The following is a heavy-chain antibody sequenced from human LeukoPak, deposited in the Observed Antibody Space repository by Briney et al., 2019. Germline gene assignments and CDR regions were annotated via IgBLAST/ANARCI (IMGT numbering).Heavy chain of an antibody. CDR1: GFTFSSYW. Sequence: RPGGSLRLSCAASGFTFSSYWMSWVRQAPGKGLEWVANIKQDGSEKYYVDSVKGRFTISRDNAKNSLYLQMSSLRAEDTAVYYCARGTNFGYFDYWGQGTLVTVSS. J-gene: IGHJ4*02. D-gene: IGHD1-7*01. CDR3: ARGTNFGYFDY. V-gene: IGHV3-7*01. CDR2: IKQDGSEK.